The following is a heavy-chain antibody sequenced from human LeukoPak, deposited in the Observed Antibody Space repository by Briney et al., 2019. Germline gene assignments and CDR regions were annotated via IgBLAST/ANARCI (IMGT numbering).Heavy chain of an antibody. Sequence: PGGSLRLSCAASGFTFSSYAMHWVRQAPGKGLEWVAVISYDGSNKYYADSVKGRFTISRDNSKNTLYLQMNSLRAEDTAVYYCARGIVPYDILTGYFFYFDYWGQGTLVTVSS. CDR1: GFTFSSYA. V-gene: IGHV3-30-3*01. J-gene: IGHJ4*02. CDR2: ISYDGSNK. CDR3: ARGIVPYDILTGYFFYFDY. D-gene: IGHD3-9*01.